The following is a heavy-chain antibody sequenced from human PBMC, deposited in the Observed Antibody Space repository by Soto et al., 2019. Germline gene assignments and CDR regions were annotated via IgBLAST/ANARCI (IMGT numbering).Heavy chain of an antibody. V-gene: IGHV1-8*01. CDR1: GYTFINHD. CDR3: ARGAGRDGRDWFDP. D-gene: IGHD6-13*01. CDR2: MNSNSGNT. J-gene: IGHJ5*02. Sequence: QVQLVQSGAEVKKPGASVKVSCKASGYTFINHDIDWVRQAPGQGLEWMGWMNSNSGNTGYAQKFQGRVTMTRDTSIPTAYMELSSLTSEDPAVYYCARGAGRDGRDWFDPWGQGTLVTVSS.